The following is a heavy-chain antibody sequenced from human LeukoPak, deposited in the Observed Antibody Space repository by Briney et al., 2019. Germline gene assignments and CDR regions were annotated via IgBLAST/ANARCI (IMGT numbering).Heavy chain of an antibody. CDR2: IIPILGIA. Sequence: GASVKVSCKASGGTFSSYTISWVRQAPGQGLEWMGRIIPILGIANYAQKFQGRVTITADKSTSTAYMELSSLRSEDTAVYYCARAYGDYVSEYFQHWGQGTLVTVSS. CDR3: ARAYGDYVSEYFQH. CDR1: GGTFSSYT. D-gene: IGHD4-17*01. J-gene: IGHJ1*01. V-gene: IGHV1-69*02.